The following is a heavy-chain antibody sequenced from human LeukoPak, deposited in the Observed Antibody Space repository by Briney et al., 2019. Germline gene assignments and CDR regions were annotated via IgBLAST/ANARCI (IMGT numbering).Heavy chain of an antibody. J-gene: IGHJ4*02. D-gene: IGHD4-23*01. CDR2: ISDGSSTI. V-gene: IGHV3-48*01. CDR1: GFTFSNYN. Sequence: GGSLRLSCAASGFTFSNYNLNWVRQAPGKGLEWVSYISDGSSTIHYADSVRGRFTISRDNAKNSLYLQINSLRAEDTAVYYCARETVGLDYWGQGTLVTVSS. CDR3: ARETVGLDY.